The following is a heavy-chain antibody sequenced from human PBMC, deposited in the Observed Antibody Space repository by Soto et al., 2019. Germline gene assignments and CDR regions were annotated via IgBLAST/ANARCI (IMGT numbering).Heavy chain of an antibody. CDR2: ISGSGGST. CDR1: GFTFSSYA. D-gene: IGHD3-22*01. V-gene: IGHV3-23*01. J-gene: IGHJ4*02. CDR3: AKDHDYYDSSGYYYY. Sequence: GGSLRLSCAASGFTFSSYAMSWVRQAPGKGLEWVSAISGSGGSTYYADSVKGRFTISSDNSKNTLYLQMNSLRAEDTAVYYCAKDHDYYDSSGYYYYWGQGTLVTVSS.